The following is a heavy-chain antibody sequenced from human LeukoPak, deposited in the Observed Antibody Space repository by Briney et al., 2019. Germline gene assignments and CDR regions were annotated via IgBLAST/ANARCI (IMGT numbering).Heavy chain of an antibody. CDR2: INHSGST. CDR3: ARDIRQWLVRGENYYYYYYMDV. CDR1: GGSFSGYY. J-gene: IGHJ6*03. Sequence: SETLSLTCAVYGGSFSGYYWSWIRQPPGKGLERIGEINHSGSTNYNPSLKSRVTISVDPSKNQFSLKLSSVTAADTAVYYCARDIRQWLVRGENYYYYYYMDVWGKGTTVTVSS. D-gene: IGHD6-19*01. V-gene: IGHV4-34*01.